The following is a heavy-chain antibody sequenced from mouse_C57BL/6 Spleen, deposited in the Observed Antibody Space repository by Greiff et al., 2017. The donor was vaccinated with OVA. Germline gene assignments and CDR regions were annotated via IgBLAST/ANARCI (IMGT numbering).Heavy chain of an antibody. V-gene: IGHV1-72*01. D-gene: IGHD1-1*01. CDR3: ARYGSSYVGFAY. CDR2: IDPNSGGT. J-gene: IGHJ3*01. Sequence: QVHVKQPGAELVKPGASVKLSCKASGYTFTSYWMHWVKQRPGRGLEWIGRIDPNSGGTKYNEKFKSKATLTVDKPSSTAYMQLSSLTSEDSAVYYCARYGSSYVGFAYWGQGTLVTVSA. CDR1: GYTFTSYW.